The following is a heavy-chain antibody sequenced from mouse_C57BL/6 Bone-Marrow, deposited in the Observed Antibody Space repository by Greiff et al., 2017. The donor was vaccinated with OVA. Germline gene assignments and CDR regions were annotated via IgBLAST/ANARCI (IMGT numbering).Heavy chain of an antibody. Sequence: VQLQESGAELVRPGTSVKMSCKASGYTFTNYWIGWAKQRPGHGLEWIGDNYPGGGYTNYNEKFKGKATLTADKSSSTAYMQFSSLTSEDSAIYYCARIYYGRGFAYWGQGTLVTVSA. J-gene: IGHJ3*01. D-gene: IGHD1-1*01. CDR1: GYTFTNYW. V-gene: IGHV1-63*01. CDR3: ARIYYGRGFAY. CDR2: NYPGGGYT.